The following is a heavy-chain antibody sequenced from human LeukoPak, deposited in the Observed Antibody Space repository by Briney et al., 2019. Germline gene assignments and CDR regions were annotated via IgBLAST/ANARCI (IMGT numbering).Heavy chain of an antibody. D-gene: IGHD4-11*01. CDR3: ARELYTNHDLLWFDP. J-gene: IGHJ5*02. CDR1: GGSITSYY. V-gene: IGHV4-4*08. CDR2: VFSSGNT. Sequence: SETLSLTCTVSGGSITSYYWSWIRQPPGKGLEYIGYVFSSGNTNYNPSLKSRVTISLDTSKNRFSLKLRSVTAADTAVYYCARELYTNHDLLWFDPWGQGTLVTVSS.